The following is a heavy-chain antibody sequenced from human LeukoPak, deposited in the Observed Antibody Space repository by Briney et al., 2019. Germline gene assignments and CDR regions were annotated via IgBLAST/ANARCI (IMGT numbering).Heavy chain of an antibody. J-gene: IGHJ4*02. CDR1: GFTFSSYA. V-gene: IGHV3-23*01. CDR2: ISGSGGST. CDR3: ASGSRGGYENGY. D-gene: IGHD5-12*01. Sequence: GGSLRLSCAASGFTFSSYAMSWVRQAPGKGLEWVSAISGSGGSTYYADSVKGRFTISRDNSKNTLYLQMNSLRAEDTAVYYCASGSRGGYENGYWGQGTLVTVSS.